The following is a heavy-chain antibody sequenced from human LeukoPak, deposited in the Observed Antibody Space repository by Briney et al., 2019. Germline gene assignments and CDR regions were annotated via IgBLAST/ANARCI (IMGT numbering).Heavy chain of an antibody. Sequence: PSETLSLTCAVYGGSFSGYYWSWVRLPPGKGLEWIGYVYSSGSTNYSPSLKSRVSISVDTSKNQFSLQLTSVTAADTAVYYCARSCSDGTCYYYYGLDVWGQGTSVTVSS. D-gene: IGHD2-15*01. CDR2: VYSSGST. J-gene: IGHJ6*02. CDR3: ARSCSDGTCYYYYGLDV. V-gene: IGHV4-59*01. CDR1: GGSFSGYY.